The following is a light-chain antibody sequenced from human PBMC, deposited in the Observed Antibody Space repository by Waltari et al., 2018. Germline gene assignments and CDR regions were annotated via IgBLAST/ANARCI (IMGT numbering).Light chain of an antibody. J-gene: IGKJ2*01. CDR3: QQFDAFPYT. V-gene: IGKV1-33*01. Sequence: DILLTQSPTSLSASIGDRVTITCQASQHISNYLNWYQRKPGKAPKLLIYDASDLEPGVPLRFSGTGYGASFTLTISSLQPEDVATYYCQQFDAFPYTFGQGTNLQIK. CDR2: DAS. CDR1: QHISNY.